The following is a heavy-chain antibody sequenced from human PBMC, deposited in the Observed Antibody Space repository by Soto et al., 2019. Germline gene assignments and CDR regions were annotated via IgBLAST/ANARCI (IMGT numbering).Heavy chain of an antibody. CDR3: ARPDYGSGSYPDY. Sequence: QVQLVESGGGVVQPGRSLRLSCAASGFTFSSYAMQWVRQAPGKGLEWVAVISYDGSNKYYADSVKGRFTISRDNSKNTLYLQMNSLRAEDTAVYYCARPDYGSGSYPDYWGHETLVTVSS. J-gene: IGHJ4*01. D-gene: IGHD3-10*01. V-gene: IGHV3-30-3*01. CDR2: ISYDGSNK. CDR1: GFTFSSYA.